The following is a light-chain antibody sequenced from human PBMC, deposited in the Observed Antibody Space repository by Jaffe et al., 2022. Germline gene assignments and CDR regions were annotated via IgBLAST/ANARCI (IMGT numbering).Light chain of an antibody. CDR3: MQGTHWPRT. V-gene: IGKV2-30*01. CDR2: KVS. J-gene: IGKJ1*01. CDR1: QSLVSSDGNTY. Sequence: DVVMTQSPLSLPVTLGQPASISCRSSQSLVSSDGNTYLNWFQQRPGQSPRRLIYKVSNRDSGVPDRFSGSGSGTDFTLKIISVEAEDVGVYYCMQGTHWPRTFGQGTKVEIK.